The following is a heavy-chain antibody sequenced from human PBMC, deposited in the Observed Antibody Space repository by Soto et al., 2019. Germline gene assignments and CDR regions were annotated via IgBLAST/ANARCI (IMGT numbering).Heavy chain of an antibody. V-gene: IGHV3-74*01. D-gene: IGHD1-1*01. CDR1: GFTFSSYW. J-gene: IGHJ5*02. CDR2: INSDGSST. Sequence: GSLRLSCAASGFTFSSYWMHWVRQAPGKGLVWVSRINSDGSSTSYADSVKGRFTISRDNAKNTVFLQMNSLRAEDTAIYFCAKSMMATTGANWLDPWGQGTLVTVSS. CDR3: AKSMMATTGANWLDP.